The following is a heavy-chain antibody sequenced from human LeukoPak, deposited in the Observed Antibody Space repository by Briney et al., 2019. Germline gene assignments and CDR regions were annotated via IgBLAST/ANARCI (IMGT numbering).Heavy chain of an antibody. CDR1: GYTFTRYY. V-gene: IGHV1-46*01. Sequence: GASVKVSCKASGYTFTRYYMHWVRQAPGQGLEWMGIIDPSGCSTSYAQNFQGGVTMTRDATTNTVYLELSSLRSEDTAVYYCARDLGEMPNYWGQGTLVTVSS. CDR3: ARDLGEMPNY. D-gene: IGHD5-24*01. J-gene: IGHJ4*02. CDR2: IDPSGCST.